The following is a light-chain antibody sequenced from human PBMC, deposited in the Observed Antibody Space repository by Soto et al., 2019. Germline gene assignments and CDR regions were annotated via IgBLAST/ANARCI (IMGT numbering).Light chain of an antibody. CDR2: DAS. V-gene: IGKV3-11*01. Sequence: EIVLTQSPATLSLSPGERATLSCRASQSVSSNLAWYQQKPGQAPRLLIYDASNGATGIPARFSGSGSGTDFTLTISSLEPEDFAVYYCQQRSNWPITFGQGTRLEIK. CDR3: QQRSNWPIT. J-gene: IGKJ5*01. CDR1: QSVSSN.